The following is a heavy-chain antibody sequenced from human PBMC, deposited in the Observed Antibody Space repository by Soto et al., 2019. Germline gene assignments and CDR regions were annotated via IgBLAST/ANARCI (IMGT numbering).Heavy chain of an antibody. CDR2: TQYSGNT. J-gene: IGHJ6*02. CDR1: GDSMSSADYY. Sequence: PSDTLSLTCTVSGDSMSSADYYWTWIRQPPGKGLEWIGNTQYSGNTYYNPSVKSRVTISVDTSKSQFSLKLSSVTAADTAMYYCVRGVEASPARLGMDLWGPGTRVTVSS. D-gene: IGHD3-16*01. V-gene: IGHV4-30-4*02. CDR3: VRGVEASPARLGMDL.